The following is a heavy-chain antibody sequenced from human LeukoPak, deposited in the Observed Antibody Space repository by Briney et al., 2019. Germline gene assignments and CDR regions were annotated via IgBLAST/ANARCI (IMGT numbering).Heavy chain of an antibody. V-gene: IGHV3-30*18. Sequence: PGGSLRLSCAASGFTFSSYGMHWVRQAPGKGLEWVAMTSFDGSYKNYADSVKGRFTISRDNSKNRLYLQMSSLRAEDTAVYYCAKEFSGYLASFEYWGQGTLVTVSS. CDR1: GFTFSSYG. CDR2: TSFDGSYK. D-gene: IGHD3-22*01. CDR3: AKEFSGYLASFEY. J-gene: IGHJ4*02.